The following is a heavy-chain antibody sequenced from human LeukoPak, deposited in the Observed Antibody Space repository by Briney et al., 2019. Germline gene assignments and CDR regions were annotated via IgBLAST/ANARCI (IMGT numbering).Heavy chain of an antibody. CDR2: IWYDGSNK. V-gene: IGHV3-33*01. Sequence: PVTSLRLSCAASGFTFSSYGMHWVRQAPGKGLEWVAVIWYDGSNKFYADSVKGRFTISRDNSKNTLYLQMNSLRAEDTAVYYCARETTTLDYWGQGTLVTVSS. CDR3: ARETTTLDY. J-gene: IGHJ4*02. D-gene: IGHD1-26*01. CDR1: GFTFSSYG.